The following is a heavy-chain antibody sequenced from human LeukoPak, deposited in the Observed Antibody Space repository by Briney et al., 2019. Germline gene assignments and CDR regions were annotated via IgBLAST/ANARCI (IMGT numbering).Heavy chain of an antibody. CDR3: AISSSWYQFDY. CDR2: INHSGST. D-gene: IGHD6-13*01. CDR1: GGSFSGYY. V-gene: IGHV4-34*01. J-gene: IGHJ4*02. Sequence: PSETLSLTCAVYGGSFSGYYWSWIRQPPGKGLEWIGEINHSGSTNYNPSLKSRVTISVDTSKNQFSLKLSSVTAADTAVYYCAISSSWYQFDYWGQGTLVTVSS.